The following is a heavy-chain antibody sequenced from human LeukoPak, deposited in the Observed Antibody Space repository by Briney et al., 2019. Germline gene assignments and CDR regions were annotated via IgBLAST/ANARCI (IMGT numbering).Heavy chain of an antibody. CDR2: ISGSGGST. CDR3: AKGRLQLYYFDY. D-gene: IGHD5-24*01. CDR1: GFTFSSYA. J-gene: IGHJ4*02. Sequence: GGSLRLSCAASGFTFSSYAMSWVRQAPGKGLEWVSAISGSGGSTYYADSVKGRFTVSRDNSKNTLYPQMNSLRAEDTAVYYCAKGRLQLYYFDYWGQGTLVTVSS. V-gene: IGHV3-23*01.